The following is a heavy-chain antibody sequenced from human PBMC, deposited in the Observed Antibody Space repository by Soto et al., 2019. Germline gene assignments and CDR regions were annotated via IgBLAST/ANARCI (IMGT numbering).Heavy chain of an antibody. CDR1: VGSISSSY. J-gene: IGHJ5*02. V-gene: IGHV4-59*01. CDR3: ASLGRDWFDP. CDR2: IYYSGST. Sequence: PSEPLSLTCTVSVGSISSSYWSWIRQPPGKGLEWFGYIYYSGSTNYNPSLKSRVTISVDTSKNQFSLKLSSVTAADTAVYYCASLGRDWFDPWGQGTLVTVSS.